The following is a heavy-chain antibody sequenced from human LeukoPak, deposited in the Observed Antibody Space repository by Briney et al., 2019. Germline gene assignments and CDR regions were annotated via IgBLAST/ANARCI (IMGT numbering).Heavy chain of an antibody. Sequence: SETLSLTCTVSGGSISSYYWSWIRQPPGKGLEWIGYIYYSGSTNYNPSLKSRVTISVDTSKNQFSLKLSSVTAADTAVYYCARALGIGEPFDYWGQGTLVTVSS. J-gene: IGHJ4*02. CDR2: IYYSGST. CDR3: ARALGIGEPFDY. D-gene: IGHD7-27*01. V-gene: IGHV4-59*01. CDR1: GGSISSYY.